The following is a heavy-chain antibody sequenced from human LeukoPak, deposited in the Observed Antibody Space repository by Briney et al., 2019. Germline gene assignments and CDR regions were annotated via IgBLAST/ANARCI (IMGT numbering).Heavy chain of an antibody. V-gene: IGHV3-53*01. J-gene: IGHJ4*02. D-gene: IGHD5-24*01. CDR3: ARDVGTTKMANY. CDR2: IYGGNNA. CDR1: GFTVSNTY. Sequence: GGSLRLSCAASGFTVSNTYMTWVRQAPGKGLEWVSLIYGGNNAFYADSVKGRFTISRDNAKNSLYLQMNSLRAEDTAVYYCARDVGTTKMANYWGQGTLVTVSS.